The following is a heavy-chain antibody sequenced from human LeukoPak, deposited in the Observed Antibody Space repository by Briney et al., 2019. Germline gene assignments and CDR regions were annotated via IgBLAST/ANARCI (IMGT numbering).Heavy chain of an antibody. CDR2: ISTYNGNT. J-gene: IGHJ4*02. D-gene: IGHD3-3*01. CDR1: GYTFNSYD. V-gene: IGHV1-18*01. Sequence: ASVKVSCKASGYTFNSYDISWVRQAPGQGLEWMAWISTYNGNTNYALKVQGRATMTTDTSTSTAYMELRSLRSDDTAVDYCARVLRYDFWSAYYFDYWGQGTLVTVSS. CDR3: ARVLRYDFWSAYYFDY.